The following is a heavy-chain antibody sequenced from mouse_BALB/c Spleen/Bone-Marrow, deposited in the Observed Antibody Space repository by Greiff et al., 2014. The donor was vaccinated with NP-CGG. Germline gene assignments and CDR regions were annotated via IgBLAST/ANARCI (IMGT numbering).Heavy chain of an antibody. D-gene: IGHD2-4*01. CDR1: GFNITDTY. CDR2: IDPANGNT. J-gene: IGHJ2*01. Sequence: EVQLQQSGAELVKPGASVKLSCTASGFNITDTYMHWVKQRPEQGLEWIGRIDPANGNTKYDPKFQGKATITADTSSNTAYLQLSSLTSEDTAVYYCARFPYDYGGGDYWGQGTPLTGSS. V-gene: IGHV14-3*02. CDR3: ARFPYDYGGGDY.